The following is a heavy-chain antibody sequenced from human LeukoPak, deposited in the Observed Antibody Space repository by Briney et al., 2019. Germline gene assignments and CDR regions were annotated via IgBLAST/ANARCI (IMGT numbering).Heavy chain of an antibody. J-gene: IGHJ6*03. CDR1: GFTFSSYA. D-gene: IGHD6-6*01. CDR3: AKTRHSSSSAGYYYYYMDV. CDR2: ISGSGGST. Sequence: GGSLRLSCAASGFTFSSYAMSWVRQAPGMGLEWVSAISGSGGSTYYAGSVKGRFTISRDNSKNTLYLQMNSLRAEDTAVYYCAKTRHSSSSAGYYYYYMDVWGKGTTVTVSS. V-gene: IGHV3-23*01.